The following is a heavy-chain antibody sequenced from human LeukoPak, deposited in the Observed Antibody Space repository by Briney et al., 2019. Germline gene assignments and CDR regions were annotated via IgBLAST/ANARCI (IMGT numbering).Heavy chain of an antibody. CDR2: INHSGST. D-gene: IGHD5-12*01. CDR3: ARLRRGGYGIQFDY. Sequence: SETLSLTCAVYGGSFSGYYWSWIRRPPGKGLEWIGEINHSGSTNYNPSLKSRVTISLDTSKNQFSLKLSSVAAADTAVYYCARLRRGGYGIQFDYWGQGTLVTVSS. V-gene: IGHV4-34*01. CDR1: GGSFSGYY. J-gene: IGHJ4*02.